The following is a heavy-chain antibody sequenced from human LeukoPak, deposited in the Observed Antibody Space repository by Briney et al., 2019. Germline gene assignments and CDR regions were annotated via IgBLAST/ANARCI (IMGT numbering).Heavy chain of an antibody. V-gene: IGHV4-59*01. Sequence: SETLSLTRTVSGDSMNEYYWSWVRQPPGQGLEWIGYVYYSGSTTYNPSLKSRVNITIDTSKNQFSLTLTSVTAADTAMYYCARNAGKYYRYFQHWGQGTVVSVSS. CDR1: GDSMNEYY. D-gene: IGHD2/OR15-2a*01. CDR2: VYYSGST. CDR3: ARNAGKYYRYFQH. J-gene: IGHJ1*01.